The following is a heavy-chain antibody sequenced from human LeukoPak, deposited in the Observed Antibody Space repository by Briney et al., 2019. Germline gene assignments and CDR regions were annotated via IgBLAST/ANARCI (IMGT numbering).Heavy chain of an antibody. CDR2: INSDGSST. V-gene: IGHV3-74*01. D-gene: IGHD1-1*01. J-gene: IGHJ4*02. CDR3: AKGLERESRLDS. Sequence: GGSLRLSCAASGFTFSSYWMHWVRQAPGKGLVWVSRINSDGSSTSYADSVKGRFTISRDNAKNTLYLQMNSLRAEDTALYYCAKGLERESRLDSWGQGTLVTVSS. CDR1: GFTFSSYW.